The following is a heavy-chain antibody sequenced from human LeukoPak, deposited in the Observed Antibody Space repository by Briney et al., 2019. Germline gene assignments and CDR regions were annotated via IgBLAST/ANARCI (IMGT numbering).Heavy chain of an antibody. CDR1: GFTFSTYD. J-gene: IGHJ4*02. CDR2: ISGSGAGT. V-gene: IGHV3-23*01. CDR3: AKDLIQPGHYLDY. D-gene: IGHD2-2*01. Sequence: GGSLRLSCAASGFTFSTYDMSWVRQAPGKGLEWVSVISGSGAGTNYADSVKGRFTISRDSSKNTLYLQMNSLRAEDTALYYCAKDLIQPGHYLDYWGQGALVTVSS.